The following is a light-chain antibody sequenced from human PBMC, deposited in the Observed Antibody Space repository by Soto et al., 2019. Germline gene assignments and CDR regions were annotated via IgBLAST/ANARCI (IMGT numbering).Light chain of an antibody. CDR3: QSFDRSLNSWV. CDR2: GFT. Sequence: QSVLTQPPSVSGAPGQRVTISCSGTSSNIGAGYDAHWYQLLPGTAPKLLIFGFTSRPSGVPDRFSGSKSDTSASLAITGLQADDEAYYYCQSFDRSLNSWVFGGGTKVTVL. CDR1: SSNIGAGYD. V-gene: IGLV1-40*01. J-gene: IGLJ3*02.